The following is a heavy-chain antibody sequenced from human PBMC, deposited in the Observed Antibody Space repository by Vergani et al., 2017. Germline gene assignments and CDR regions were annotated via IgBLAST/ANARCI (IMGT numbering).Heavy chain of an antibody. D-gene: IGHD2-21*01. V-gene: IGHV4-59*01. J-gene: IGHJ6*02. CDR2: IYYSGST. CDR3: ARDKLAYCGGDCYYGMDV. Sequence: QVQLQESGPGLVKPSETLSLTCTVSGGSISSYYWSWIRQPPGKGLEWIGYIYYSGSTNYNPSLKSRVTISVAPSTNQFSLKLSSVTAADTAVYYCARDKLAYCGGDCYYGMDVWGQGTTVTVSS. CDR1: GGSISSYY.